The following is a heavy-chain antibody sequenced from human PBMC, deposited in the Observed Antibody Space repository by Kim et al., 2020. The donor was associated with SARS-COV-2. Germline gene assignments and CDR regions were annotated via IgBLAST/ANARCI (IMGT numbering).Heavy chain of an antibody. CDR1: GGTFSSYA. CDR2: IIPIFGTA. V-gene: IGHV1-69*13. Sequence: SVKVSCKASGGTFSSYAISWVRQAPGQGLEWMGGIIPIFGTANYAQKFQGRVTITADESTSTAYMELSSLRSEDMAVYYCARDPKSGIAAAGTPWGKNWFDPWGQGTLVTVSS. J-gene: IGHJ5*02. CDR3: ARDPKSGIAAAGTPWGKNWFDP. D-gene: IGHD6-13*01.